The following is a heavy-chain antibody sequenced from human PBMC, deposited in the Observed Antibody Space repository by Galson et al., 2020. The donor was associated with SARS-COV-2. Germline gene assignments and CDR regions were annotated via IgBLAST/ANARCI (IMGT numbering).Heavy chain of an antibody. D-gene: IGHD2-21*01. CDR2: IIPIFGTA. V-gene: IGHV1-69*13. J-gene: IGHJ6*02. CDR3: ARAEGEPLDYYYYGMDV. Sequence: SVKVSCKASGGTFSSYAISWVRQAPGQGLEWMGGIIPIFGTANYAQKFQGRVTITADESTSTAYMELSSLRSEDTAVYYCARAEGEPLDYYYYGMDVWGQGTTVTVSS. CDR1: GGTFSSYA.